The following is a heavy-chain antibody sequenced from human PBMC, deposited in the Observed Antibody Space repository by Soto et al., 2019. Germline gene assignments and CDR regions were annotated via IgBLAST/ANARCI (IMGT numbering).Heavy chain of an antibody. J-gene: IGHJ3*02. V-gene: IGHV3-33*01. CDR3: ARDRDTIFGVVIPDDAFDI. CDR1: GFTFSSYG. D-gene: IGHD3-3*01. CDR2: IWYDGSNK. Sequence: QVQLVESGGGVVQPGRSLRLSCAASGFTFSSYGMHWVRQAPGKGLEWVAVIWYDGSNKYYADSVKGRFTISRDNSKNPLYLQMNSLRAEDTAVYYCARDRDTIFGVVIPDDAFDIWGQGTMVTVSS.